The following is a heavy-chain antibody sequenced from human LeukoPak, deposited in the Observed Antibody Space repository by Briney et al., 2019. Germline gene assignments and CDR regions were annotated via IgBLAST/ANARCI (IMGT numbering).Heavy chain of an antibody. CDR2: IYSGGST. D-gene: IGHD3-9*01. CDR1: GFTVSSNY. Sequence: PGGSLRLSCAASGFTVSSNYMSWVRQAPGKGLEWVSFIYSGGSTYYADSMKGRFTISRDNSKNTLYLQMNSLRAEDTAVYYCARDPTYYDILTGYYIPNFDYWGQGTLVTVSS. J-gene: IGHJ4*02. CDR3: ARDPTYYDILTGYYIPNFDY. V-gene: IGHV3-66*02.